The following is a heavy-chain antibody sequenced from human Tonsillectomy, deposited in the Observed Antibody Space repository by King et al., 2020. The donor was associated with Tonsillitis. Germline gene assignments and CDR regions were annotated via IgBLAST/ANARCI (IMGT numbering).Heavy chain of an antibody. D-gene: IGHD6-19*01. V-gene: IGHV3-7*03. Sequence: VQRVESGGGLVQPGGSLRLSCVASGFTFSHYWMSWVRQAPGKGLEWVAKIEQNGSEKYYVDSVRGRFTISRDNAKNSLYLQMHSLKAEDTAVYYCARDKLVAVDWGQGTLVTVSS. CDR3: ARDKLVAVD. CDR2: IEQNGSEK. J-gene: IGHJ4*02. CDR1: GFTFSHYW.